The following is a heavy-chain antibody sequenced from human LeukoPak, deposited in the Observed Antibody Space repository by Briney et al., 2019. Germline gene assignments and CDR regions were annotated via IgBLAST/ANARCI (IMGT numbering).Heavy chain of an antibody. CDR3: AKGDSSSSGGVDY. J-gene: IGHJ4*02. V-gene: IGHV3-43*01. CDR1: GFTFDDCT. D-gene: IGHD6-6*01. CDR2: ISWDGGST. Sequence: GGSLRLSCAASGFTFDDCTMHWVRQAPGKGLEWVSLISWDGGSTYYADSVKGRFTISRDNSKNSLYLQMNSLRTEDTALYYCAKGDSSSSGGVDYWGQGTLVTVSS.